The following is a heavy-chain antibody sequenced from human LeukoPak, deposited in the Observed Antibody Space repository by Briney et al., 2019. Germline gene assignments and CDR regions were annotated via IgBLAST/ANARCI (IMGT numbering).Heavy chain of an antibody. CDR1: GFTFSSYS. Sequence: GGSLRLSCAASGFTFSSYSMNWVRQAPGKGLEWVSYISSSGTTIYYADSVKGRFTISRDNSKNTLYLQMNSLRAEDTAVYYCAKEEDFAVDYWGQGTLVTVSS. D-gene: IGHD2-15*01. V-gene: IGHV3-48*01. CDR3: AKEEDFAVDY. CDR2: ISSSGTTI. J-gene: IGHJ4*02.